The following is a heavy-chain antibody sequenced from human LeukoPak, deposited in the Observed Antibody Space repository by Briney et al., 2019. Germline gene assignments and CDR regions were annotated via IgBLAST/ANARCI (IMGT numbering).Heavy chain of an antibody. CDR3: ARGLPSAVCSGGSSYHRTFDY. Sequence: SETLSLTCAVYGGSFSGYYWSWIRQPPGKGLEGSGEINHSGSTNYNPSLKSRVTISVDTSKNQFSLTLSSVTAADTAVYYCARGLPSAVCSGGSSYHRTFDYWGQGTLVTVSS. CDR1: GGSFSGYY. J-gene: IGHJ4*02. CDR2: INHSGST. V-gene: IGHV4-34*01. D-gene: IGHD2-15*01.